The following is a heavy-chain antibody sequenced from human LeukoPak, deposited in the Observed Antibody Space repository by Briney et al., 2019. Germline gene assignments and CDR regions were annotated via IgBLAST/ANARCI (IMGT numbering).Heavy chain of an antibody. CDR1: GYSISSGYY. V-gene: IGHV4-38-2*02. CDR2: IYHSGST. D-gene: IGHD3-16*01. J-gene: IGHJ4*02. CDR3: AREDGGTPFDY. Sequence: SETPSLTCAVSGYSISSGYYWGWIRQPPGKGLEWIGSIYHSGSTYYNPSLKSRVTISVDTSKNQFSLKLSSVTAADTAVYYCAREDGGTPFDYWGQGTLVTVSS.